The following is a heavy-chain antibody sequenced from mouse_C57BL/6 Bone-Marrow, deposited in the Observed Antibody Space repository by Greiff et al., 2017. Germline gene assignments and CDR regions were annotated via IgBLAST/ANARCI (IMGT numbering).Heavy chain of an antibody. J-gene: IGHJ2*01. CDR3: ARSGYYGPLAY. CDR2: IYPRSGNT. D-gene: IGHD1-2*01. Sequence: VKLQESGAELARPGASVKLSCKASGYTFTSYGISWVKQRTGQGLEWIGEIYPRSGNTYYNEKFKGKAPLTADKSSSTAYMDLRRLTSEDSAVYFWARSGYYGPLAYWGQGTTLTVSS. CDR1: GYTFTSYG. V-gene: IGHV1-81*01.